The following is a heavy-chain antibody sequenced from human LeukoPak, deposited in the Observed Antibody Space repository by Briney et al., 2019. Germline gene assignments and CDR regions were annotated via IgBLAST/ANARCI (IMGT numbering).Heavy chain of an antibody. CDR2: TSTTGRTI. Sequence: PGGSLRLSCAASGFTFGDFHMSWIRLAPGKGLEWVAYTSTTGRTIYYADSVKGRFVISRDNADQSLYLQMNSLRVEDSAVYFCARDPLQSSGWNWYFDLWGRGTLAAVSS. CDR1: GFTFGDFH. D-gene: IGHD6-25*01. J-gene: IGHJ2*01. V-gene: IGHV3-11*01. CDR3: ARDPLQSSGWNWYFDL.